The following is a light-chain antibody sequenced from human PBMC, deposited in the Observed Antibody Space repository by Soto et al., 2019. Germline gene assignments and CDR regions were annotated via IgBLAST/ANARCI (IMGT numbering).Light chain of an antibody. CDR1: QSISSY. V-gene: IGKV1-39*01. J-gene: IGKJ2*01. Sequence: DILMTQSPSSLSASVGDRVTITCRASQSISSYLNWYQQKPGKAPKLLIYAASSLQSGVPSRFSGNGSGTDFTLTISSLQPEDFATYYCQQSYSTPYTFGQGTKLEIK. CDR2: AAS. CDR3: QQSYSTPYT.